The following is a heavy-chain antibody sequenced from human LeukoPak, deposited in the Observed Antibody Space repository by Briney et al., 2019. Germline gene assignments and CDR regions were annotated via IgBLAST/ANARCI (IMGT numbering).Heavy chain of an antibody. CDR2: IWSGATTG. Sequence: GGSLRLSCAASGFIFSNHGMHWVRQAPGKGLEWVALIWSGATTGLHSASVEGRFTISRDWNTLYLQMNSLKAEDSAVYYCARDIWSDAKYFMDVWGIGTTVTVYS. J-gene: IGHJ6*03. V-gene: IGHV3-33*01. CDR3: ARDIWSDAKYFMDV. CDR1: GFIFSNHG. D-gene: IGHD1-1*01.